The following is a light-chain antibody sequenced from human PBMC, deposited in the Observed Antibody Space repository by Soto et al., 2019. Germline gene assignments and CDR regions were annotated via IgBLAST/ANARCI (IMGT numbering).Light chain of an antibody. CDR2: GSS. Sequence: VLTQSPGTLSLSPGERATLSCRASQSVSNNYFAWYQQKPGQAPRLLIFGSSDRATGIPERFSGSGSGTDFTLTISRLEPQDFAVYYCQQYGSSPPYTFGQGTKLEIK. CDR3: QQYGSSPPYT. V-gene: IGKV3-20*01. CDR1: QSVSNNY. J-gene: IGKJ2*01.